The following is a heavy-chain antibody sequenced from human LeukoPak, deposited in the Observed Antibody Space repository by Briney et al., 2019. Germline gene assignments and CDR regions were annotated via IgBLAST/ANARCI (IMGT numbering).Heavy chain of an antibody. CDR2: IYSGGST. CDR3: ARAGPYDAFDI. D-gene: IGHD1-14*01. Sequence: PGGSLRLSCAASGFTFSSYAMSWVRQAPGKGLEWVLVIYSGGSTYYADSVKGRFTISRHISKNTLYLQMNSLRAEDTAVYYCARAGPYDAFDIWGQGTMVTVSS. CDR1: GFTFSSYA. V-gene: IGHV3-53*04. J-gene: IGHJ3*02.